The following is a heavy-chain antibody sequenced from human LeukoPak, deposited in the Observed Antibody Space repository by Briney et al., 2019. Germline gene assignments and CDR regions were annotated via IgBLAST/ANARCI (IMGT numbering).Heavy chain of an antibody. CDR3: AKSLARFGELGGFDY. CDR1: GFTFSSYA. CDR2: ISGSGGST. Sequence: GGSLRLSCAASGFTFSSYAMSWVRQAPGKGLEWVSAISGSGGSTYYAGSVKGRFTISRDNSKNTLYLQMNSLRAEDTAVYYCAKSLARFGELGGFDYWGQGTLVTVSS. D-gene: IGHD3-10*01. J-gene: IGHJ4*02. V-gene: IGHV3-23*01.